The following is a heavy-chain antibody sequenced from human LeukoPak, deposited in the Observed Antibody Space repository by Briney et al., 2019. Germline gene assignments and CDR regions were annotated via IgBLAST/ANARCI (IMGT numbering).Heavy chain of an antibody. CDR2: IKQDGSES. CDR3: ARLGEKADFDY. J-gene: IGHJ4*02. Sequence: GGSLRLSCAASGFTFSTYWMSWVRQAPGKGLEWVANIKQDGSESYYVDSVKGRFTFSRDNARNSLFLQINSLRAEDAAVYYCARLGEKADFDYWGQGTLVTVSS. V-gene: IGHV3-7*01. D-gene: IGHD3-16*01. CDR1: GFTFSTYW.